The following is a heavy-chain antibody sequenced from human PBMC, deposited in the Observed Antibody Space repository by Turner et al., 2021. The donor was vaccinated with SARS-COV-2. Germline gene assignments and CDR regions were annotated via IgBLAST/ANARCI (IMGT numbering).Heavy chain of an antibody. CDR1: GYTFTSYD. Sequence: QEQLVQSGAEVKKPGASVKVSCKASGYTFTSYDINWVRQATGQGLEWMGRMNPNSGNTGYAQKFQGRVTMTRNTSISTAYMELSSLRSEDTAVYYCARDRYYYGSGSYYSYYYYGMDVWGQGTTVTVSS. CDR2: MNPNSGNT. D-gene: IGHD3-10*01. CDR3: ARDRYYYGSGSYYSYYYYGMDV. J-gene: IGHJ6*02. V-gene: IGHV1-8*01.